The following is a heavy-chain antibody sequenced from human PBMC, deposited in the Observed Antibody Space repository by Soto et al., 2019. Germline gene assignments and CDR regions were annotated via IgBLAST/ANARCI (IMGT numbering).Heavy chain of an antibody. CDR2: INAGKGDT. V-gene: IGHV1-3*01. Sequence: ASVKVSCKASGYTFTNYVIEWVRQVPGQRLEWLGRINAGKGDTYWSQKFQGRVTITTDTSTSIAYMELRSLTSDDTAVYYCARDGNPPSYDFWSGYYPVIWFDPWGQGTLVTVSS. CDR1: GYTFTNYV. D-gene: IGHD3-3*01. J-gene: IGHJ5*02. CDR3: ARDGNPPSYDFWSGYYPVIWFDP.